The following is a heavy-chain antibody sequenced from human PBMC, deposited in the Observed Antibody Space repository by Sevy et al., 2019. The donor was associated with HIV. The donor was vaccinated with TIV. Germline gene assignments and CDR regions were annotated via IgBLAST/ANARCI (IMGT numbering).Heavy chain of an antibody. CDR3: ATDVSIAWFFS. CDR1: GGSISRDY. D-gene: IGHD6-19*01. V-gene: IGHV4-59*01. J-gene: IGHJ5*02. CDR2: IHNTGNT. Sequence: SETLSLTCTVSGGSISRDYLSWIRQPPGKGLEYIGSIHNTGNTHYNPSLKSRVAISINTSKNQFSLKLSSVTAADTAVYYCATDVSIAWFFSWGQGTLVTVSS.